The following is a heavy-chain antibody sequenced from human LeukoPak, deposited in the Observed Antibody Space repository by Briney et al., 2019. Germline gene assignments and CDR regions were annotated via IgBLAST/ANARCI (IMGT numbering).Heavy chain of an antibody. Sequence: SETLSLTCAVYGGSFSGYYWSWIRQPPGKGLEWIGEINHSGSTNYNPSLKSRVTISVDTSKNQFSLKLSSVTAADTAVYYCAIINSSGWYPFDYWGQGTLVTVSS. V-gene: IGHV4-34*01. CDR3: AIINSSGWYPFDY. CDR1: GGSFSGYY. J-gene: IGHJ4*02. CDR2: INHSGST. D-gene: IGHD6-19*01.